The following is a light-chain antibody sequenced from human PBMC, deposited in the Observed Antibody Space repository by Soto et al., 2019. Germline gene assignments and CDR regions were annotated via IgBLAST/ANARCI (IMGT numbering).Light chain of an antibody. V-gene: IGKV3-20*01. J-gene: IGKJ2*01. CDR3: QQYASSPVYN. CDR1: QSVRSSY. Sequence: EIVLTQSPGTLSLSPGERATLSCRASQSVRSSYLAWYQQKPGQAPRLLIYGASSRATGIPDRFSGSGSGKDFTLTISRLEPEDVAVYYCQQYASSPVYNFGQGTTLEIK. CDR2: GAS.